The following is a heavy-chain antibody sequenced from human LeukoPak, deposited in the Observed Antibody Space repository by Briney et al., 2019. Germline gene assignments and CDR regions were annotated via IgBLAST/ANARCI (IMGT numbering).Heavy chain of an antibody. CDR2: ISAYNGNT. J-gene: IGHJ5*02. CDR1: GYTFTSYG. V-gene: IGHV1-18*01. Sequence: ASVKVSCKASGYTFTSYGISWVRQAPGQGLEWMGWISAYNGNTNYAQKLQGRVTMTTDTSTSTAYMELRSLRSDDTAVYYRASILDRANWFDPWGQGTLVTVSS. CDR3: ASILDRANWFDP.